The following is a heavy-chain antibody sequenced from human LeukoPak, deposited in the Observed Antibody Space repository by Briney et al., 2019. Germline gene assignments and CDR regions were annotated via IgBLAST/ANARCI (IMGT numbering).Heavy chain of an antibody. CDR3: ARDPNDFWSGYSSFDY. CDR2: IIGSSSYI. V-gene: IGHV3-21*01. Sequence: GGSLRLSCAASGFTFSSYSMNWVRQAPGKGLEWVSSIIGSSSYIYYADSVKGRFTISRDNAKNSLYLQMNSLRAEDTAVYYCARDPNDFWSGYSSFDYWGQGTLVTVSS. D-gene: IGHD3-3*01. J-gene: IGHJ4*02. CDR1: GFTFSSYS.